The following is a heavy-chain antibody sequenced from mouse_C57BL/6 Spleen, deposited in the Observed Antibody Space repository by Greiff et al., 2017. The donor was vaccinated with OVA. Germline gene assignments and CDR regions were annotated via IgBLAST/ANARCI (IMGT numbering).Heavy chain of an antibody. CDR2: ISSGGSYT. V-gene: IGHV5-6*01. Sequence: EVKLMESGGVLVKPGGSLKLSCAASGFTFSSYGMSWVRQTPDKRLEWVATISSGGSYTYYPDSVKGRFTISRDNAKNTLYLQMSSLKSEDTAMYYCARQSNRITTVVAYYVDYWGQGTTLTVSS. CDR1: GFTFSSYG. CDR3: ARQSNRITTVVAYYVDY. J-gene: IGHJ2*01. D-gene: IGHD1-1*01.